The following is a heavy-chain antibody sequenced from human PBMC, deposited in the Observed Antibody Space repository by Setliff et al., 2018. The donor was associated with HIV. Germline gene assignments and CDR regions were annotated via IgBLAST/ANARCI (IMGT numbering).Heavy chain of an antibody. CDR3: ARDATYYNFWSGSYDAFDV. Sequence: LRLSCAASGFTFSTSGMNWVRQAPGKGLEWVSSISSRGGSVYYADSVKGRFTISRDNAKNSLYLQMSSLRAEDTAVYYCARDATYYNFWSGSYDAFDVWGPGTMVTVSS. J-gene: IGHJ3*01. CDR2: ISSRGGSV. V-gene: IGHV3-21*01. CDR1: GFTFSTSG. D-gene: IGHD3-3*01.